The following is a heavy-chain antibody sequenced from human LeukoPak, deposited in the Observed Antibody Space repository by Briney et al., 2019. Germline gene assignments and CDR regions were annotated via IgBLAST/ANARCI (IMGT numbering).Heavy chain of an antibody. J-gene: IGHJ5*02. CDR2: FDPEDGET. CDR1: GYTLSEAS. Sequence: APVRVSCKVSGYTLSEASMHWVRQAPGKGLEWMGGFDPEDGETFYAQKVQGRVTMTEDTSTDTAYMDLSSLRSEDTAVYYCATSPGYNWFDPWGQGTLVTVSS. CDR3: ATSPGYNWFDP. V-gene: IGHV1-24*01.